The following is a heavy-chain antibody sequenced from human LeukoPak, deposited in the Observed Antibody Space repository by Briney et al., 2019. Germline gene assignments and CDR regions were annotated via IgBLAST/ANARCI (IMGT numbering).Heavy chain of an antibody. CDR1: GFTFSSYA. J-gene: IGHJ4*02. CDR3: AKEVFQGAFGVAIRNSAHFDY. V-gene: IGHV3-23*01. D-gene: IGHD3-3*01. CDR2: ISGSGGST. Sequence: PGGSLRLSCAASGFTFSSYAMSWVRQAPGKGLEWVSAISGSGGSTYYADSVKGRLTISRDNSKNTLYLQMNSLRAEDTAVYYCAKEVFQGAFGVAIRNSAHFDYWGQGTLVTVSS.